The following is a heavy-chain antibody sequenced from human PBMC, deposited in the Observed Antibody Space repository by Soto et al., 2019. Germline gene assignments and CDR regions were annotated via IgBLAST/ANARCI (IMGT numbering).Heavy chain of an antibody. J-gene: IGHJ5*02. Sequence: QVQLVQSGAEVKKPGSSVKVSCKASGGTFSSYAISWVRQAPGQGLEWMGGIIPIFGTANYAQKFQGRVTITADESTSTAYMELSSLRSEDTAVYYRARGSDYDSSGYYYSWFDPWGQGTLVTVSS. V-gene: IGHV1-69*12. CDR1: GGTFSSYA. CDR2: IIPIFGTA. CDR3: ARGSDYDSSGYYYSWFDP. D-gene: IGHD3-22*01.